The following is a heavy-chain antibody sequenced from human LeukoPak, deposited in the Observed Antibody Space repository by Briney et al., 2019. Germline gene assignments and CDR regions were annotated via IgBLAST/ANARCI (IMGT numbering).Heavy chain of an antibody. CDR2: ISSSYSTI. CDR1: GFTFSNYS. V-gene: IGHV3-48*04. Sequence: GGSLRLSCAASGFTFSNYSITWVRQAPGKGLEWVSYISSSYSTIFYADSVKGRFTISRDNAKNSLYLQMNSLRAEDTAVYFCARGAGSYYGYFQSWGQGTLVTVSS. J-gene: IGHJ1*01. D-gene: IGHD1-26*01. CDR3: ARGAGSYYGYFQS.